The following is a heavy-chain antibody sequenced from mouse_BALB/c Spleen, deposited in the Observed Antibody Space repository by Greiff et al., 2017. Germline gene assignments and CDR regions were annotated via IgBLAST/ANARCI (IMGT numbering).Heavy chain of an antibody. CDR2: INPSTGYT. Sequence: VQLQQSGAELAKPGASVKMSCKASGYTFTSYWMHWVKQRPGRGLEWIGYINPSTGYTEYNQKFKDKATLTADKSSSTAYMQLSSLTSEDSAVYYCARSYYRYDDAMDYWGQGTSVTVSS. J-gene: IGHJ4*01. CDR1: GYTFTSYW. V-gene: IGHV1-7*01. CDR3: ARSYYRYDDAMDY. D-gene: IGHD2-14*01.